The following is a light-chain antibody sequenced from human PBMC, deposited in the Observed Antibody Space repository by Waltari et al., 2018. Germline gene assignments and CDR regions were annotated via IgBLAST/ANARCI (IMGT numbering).Light chain of an antibody. Sequence: SALTQPPSVSGSPGQSVTISCTGTNSDAGFYSRVSWYQQPPGTVPNLVIYEVTNRPSGVPDRFSGSKSGNTASLTISGLQAEDEADYYCASYTPSSALVFGGGTKVTVL. CDR1: NSDAGFYSR. V-gene: IGLV2-18*02. CDR2: EVT. CDR3: ASYTPSSALV. J-gene: IGLJ2*01.